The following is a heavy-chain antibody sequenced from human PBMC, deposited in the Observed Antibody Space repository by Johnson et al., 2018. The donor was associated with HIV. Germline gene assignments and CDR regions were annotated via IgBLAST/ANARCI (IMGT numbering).Heavy chain of an antibody. D-gene: IGHD3-22*01. V-gene: IGHV3-23*04. CDR3: AKRLGYDSRGDQFDI. Sequence: MLLVESGGGWVQPGGSLRLSCAASGFSFSNYAMPWVRQAPGKGLEWVSTVKGGGGSTSYADSVTGRFTVSRDNSNNMLYLQMSSLRAADTALYYCAKRLGYDSRGDQFDIWGQGTMVTVSS. J-gene: IGHJ3*02. CDR1: GFSFSNYA. CDR2: VKGGGGST.